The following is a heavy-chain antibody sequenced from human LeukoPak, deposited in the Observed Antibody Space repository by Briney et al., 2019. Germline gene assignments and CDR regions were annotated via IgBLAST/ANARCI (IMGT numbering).Heavy chain of an antibody. CDR1: GFPLTNYW. V-gene: IGHV3-7*01. Sequence: GWSLRLSCVASGFPLTNYWMIWVRQAAGNRPEWVGNINQGGSEINYVDSVKGRLSISRDNATTSLDLQINSQRAEGRAMYYCATDRKVGTWDPRFDGWGQGALVTVSS. CDR3: ATDRKVGTWDPRFDG. D-gene: IGHD4-23*01. J-gene: IGHJ4*02. CDR2: INQGGSEI.